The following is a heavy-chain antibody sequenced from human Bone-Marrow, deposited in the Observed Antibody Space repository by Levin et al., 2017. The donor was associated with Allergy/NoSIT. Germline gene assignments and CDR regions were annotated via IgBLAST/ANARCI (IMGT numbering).Heavy chain of an antibody. V-gene: IGHV5-51*01. CDR3: ARSGSPYNSFDP. D-gene: IGHD6-19*01. J-gene: IGHJ5*02. CDR2: IYPGDSET. CDR1: GYSFTSYW. Sequence: GESLKISCKGSGYSFTSYWIGWVRQRPGKGLEWMGIIYPGDSETTYSPSFQGNVTISADKSISTAYLQWSTLKASDTAVYYCARSGSPYNSFDPWGQGTLVTVSS.